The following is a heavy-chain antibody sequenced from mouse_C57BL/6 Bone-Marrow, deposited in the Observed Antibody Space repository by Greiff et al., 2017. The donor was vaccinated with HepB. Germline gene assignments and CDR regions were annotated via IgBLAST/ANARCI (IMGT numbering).Heavy chain of an antibody. CDR3: ARHYRAY. V-gene: IGHV1-81*01. CDR2: IYPRSGNT. D-gene: IGHD2-12*01. J-gene: IGHJ3*01. Sequence: QVQLKQSGAELARPGASVKLSCKASGYTFTSYGISWVKQRTGQGLEWIGEIYPRSGNTYYNEKFKGKATLTADKSSSTAYMELRSLTSEDSAVYFCARHYRAYWGQGTLVTVSA. CDR1: GYTFTSYG.